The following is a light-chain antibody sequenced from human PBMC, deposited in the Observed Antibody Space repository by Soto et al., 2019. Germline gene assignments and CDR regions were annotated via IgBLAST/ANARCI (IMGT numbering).Light chain of an antibody. J-gene: IGLJ2*01. CDR1: SGYSNYK. Sequence: QSVLTQPPSASASLGASVTLTCTLSSGYSNYKVDWYQQRPGKGPRFVMRVGTGGIVGSKGDGIPDRFSVLGSGLNRYLTIKNIQEEDESDYHCGADHGSGSNFVLVFGGGTKL. CDR2: VGTGGIVG. V-gene: IGLV9-49*01. CDR3: GADHGSGSNFVLV.